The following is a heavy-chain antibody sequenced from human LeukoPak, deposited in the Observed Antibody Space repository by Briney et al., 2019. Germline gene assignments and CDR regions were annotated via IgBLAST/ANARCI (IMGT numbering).Heavy chain of an antibody. J-gene: IGHJ6*02. CDR3: ARHHAMDV. CDR2: SNPSGGST. CDR1: GYTFTTYY. Sequence: ASVKVSCKAFGYTFTTYYIHWVRQAPGQGLEWMGMSNPSGGSTTYAQKFQGRVTMTGDTSANTVYMELSSLRSEDTAVYYCARHHAMDVWGQGTTVTVSS. V-gene: IGHV1-46*01.